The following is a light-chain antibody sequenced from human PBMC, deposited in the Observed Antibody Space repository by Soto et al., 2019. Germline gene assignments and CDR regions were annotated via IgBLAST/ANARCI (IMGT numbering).Light chain of an antibody. Sequence: QSALTQPASVSGSPGQSITISCTGTSSDVGGSNYVSWYQQHPGKVPKLLIYEVSNRPSGLSDRFSGSKSGNTASLTTSGLQAEDEADYYCSSFTSNNNWVFGGGTKVTVL. CDR3: SSFTSNNNWV. V-gene: IGLV2-14*01. CDR2: EVS. J-gene: IGLJ3*02. CDR1: SSDVGGSNY.